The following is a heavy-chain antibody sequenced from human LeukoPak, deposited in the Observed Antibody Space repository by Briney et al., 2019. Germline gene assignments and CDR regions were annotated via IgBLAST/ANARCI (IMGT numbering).Heavy chain of an antibody. V-gene: IGHV3-9*01. CDR2: INWNGGSI. Sequence: PGRSLRLSCVASGFTFGDYPMHWVRQVPGKGLEWVSGINWNGGSIGYADSVKGRFTISRDNAKNSLYLQMNSLRAEDTAVYYCARDRRSSGWYSDAFDIWGQGTMVTVSS. D-gene: IGHD6-19*01. J-gene: IGHJ3*02. CDR3: ARDRRSSGWYSDAFDI. CDR1: GFTFGDYP.